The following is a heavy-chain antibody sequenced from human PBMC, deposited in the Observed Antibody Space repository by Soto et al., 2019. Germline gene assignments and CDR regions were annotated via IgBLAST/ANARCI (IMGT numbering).Heavy chain of an antibody. J-gene: IGHJ5*02. CDR1: GYTFTSYD. Sequence: ASVKVSCKASGYTFTSYDINWVRQATGQGLEWMGWMNPNSGNTGYAQKFQGRVTMTRNTSISTAYMELSSLRSEDTAVYYCARGGTQNNWFDPWGQGTLVTVSS. CDR3: ARGGTQNNWFDP. V-gene: IGHV1-8*01. D-gene: IGHD1-1*01. CDR2: MNPNSGNT.